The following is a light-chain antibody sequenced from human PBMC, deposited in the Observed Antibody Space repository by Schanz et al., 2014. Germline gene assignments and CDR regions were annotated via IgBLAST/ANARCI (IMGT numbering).Light chain of an antibody. CDR2: AAS. Sequence: DIQMTQSPSSLSASVGDRVTITCQASQDISNYLNWYQQKPGKAPKLLIYAASSLQSGVPSRFSGSGSGTDFTLTISSLQPEDFATYYCQQSYSTPPFTFGPGTKVDIK. J-gene: IGKJ3*01. CDR3: QQSYSTPPFT. V-gene: IGKV1-39*01. CDR1: QDISNY.